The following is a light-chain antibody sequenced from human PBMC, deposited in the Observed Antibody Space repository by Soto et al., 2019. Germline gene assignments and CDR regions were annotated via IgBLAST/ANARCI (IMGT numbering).Light chain of an antibody. J-gene: IGKJ2*01. CDR1: QSISSY. CDR2: GAS. Sequence: EMVLTQSAGTLSLSPGERATLSCRASQSISSYLAWNQQKPGQAPRLLIYGASSRATGIPDRFSGSETGTDFSLTITRLEPADFAVYYCQQSGSSPGTFGQGTKPEIK. CDR3: QQSGSSPGT. V-gene: IGKV3-20*01.